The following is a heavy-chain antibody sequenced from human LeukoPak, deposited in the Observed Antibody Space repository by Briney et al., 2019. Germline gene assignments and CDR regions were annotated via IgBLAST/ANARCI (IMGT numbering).Heavy chain of an antibody. CDR1: GFTFSSYA. V-gene: IGHV3-64*01. CDR2: ISSNGGST. Sequence: RPGGSLRLSCAASGFTFSSYAMHWVRQAPGKGLEYVSAISSNGGSTYYANSVKGRSTISRDNSKNTLYLQMGSLRAEDMAVYYCASPGAYYWGQGTLVTVSS. CDR3: ASPGAYY. J-gene: IGHJ4*02.